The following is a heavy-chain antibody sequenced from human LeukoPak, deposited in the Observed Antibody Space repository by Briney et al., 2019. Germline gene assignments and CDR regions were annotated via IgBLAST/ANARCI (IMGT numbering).Heavy chain of an antibody. J-gene: IGHJ4*02. CDR1: GCSISSGTYY. CDR3: ARIGTPYDYLWGSSRFFFDS. CDR2: FQYAGGT. Sequence: PSETLSLTCTVSGCSISSGTYYWVWIRRPPGKGLEWIGSFQYAGGTYYNPSLKSPITISVDTSRNQLSLRMNSVTAADTAVYFCARIGTPYDYLWGSSRFFFDSWGQGILVTVSS. V-gene: IGHV4-39*01. D-gene: IGHD3-16*01.